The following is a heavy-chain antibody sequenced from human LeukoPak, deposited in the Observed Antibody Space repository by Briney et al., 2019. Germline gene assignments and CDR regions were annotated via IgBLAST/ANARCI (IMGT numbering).Heavy chain of an antibody. V-gene: IGHV3-7*03. CDR3: ARRAGAYSHPYDY. J-gene: IGHJ4*02. CDR2: IKQDGGET. D-gene: IGHD4/OR15-4a*01. CDR1: RFTFSSYW. Sequence: GGSLRLSCAASRFTFSSYWMSWVRQAPGKGLEWVANIKQDGGETYYVDSVKGRFTISRDNAKNTLYLQMNSLRAEDTAVYYCARRAGAYSHPYDYWGQGTLVTVSS.